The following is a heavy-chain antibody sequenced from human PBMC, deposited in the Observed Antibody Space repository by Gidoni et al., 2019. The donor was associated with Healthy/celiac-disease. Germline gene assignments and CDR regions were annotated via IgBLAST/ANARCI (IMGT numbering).Heavy chain of an antibody. D-gene: IGHD6-25*01. J-gene: IGHJ4*02. Sequence: QVQLVESGGGGGQPGRYLRLCCTASGFTFSSYGLHWVRQAPGKGLEWVAVISYDGSNKYYADSGKGRFTISRDNSKNTLYLQMNSLRAEDTAVYYCAKEKRAYFDYWGQGTLVTVSS. CDR1: GFTFSSYG. V-gene: IGHV3-30*18. CDR2: ISYDGSNK. CDR3: AKEKRAYFDY.